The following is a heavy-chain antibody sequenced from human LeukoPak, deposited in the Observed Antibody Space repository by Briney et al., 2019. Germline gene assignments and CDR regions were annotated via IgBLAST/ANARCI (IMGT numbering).Heavy chain of an antibody. CDR3: ARGGSYFGY. J-gene: IGHJ4*02. D-gene: IGHD1-26*01. V-gene: IGHV4-59*01. Sequence: SGTLSLTCTVSGDSISGYYWSWVRQPPGKGLEWIGNIYYSGSTNYNPSLKSRVSISLDMSKNQFSLKLNSVTAADTAVYYCARGGSYFGYWGQGTLVTVSS. CDR1: GDSISGYY. CDR2: IYYSGST.